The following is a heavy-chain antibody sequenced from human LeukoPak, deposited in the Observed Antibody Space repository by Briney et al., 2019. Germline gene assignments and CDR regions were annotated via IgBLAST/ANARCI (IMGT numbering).Heavy chain of an antibody. CDR1: GFTFSRYW. D-gene: IGHD3-16*02. CDR2: IKEDGSEK. V-gene: IGHV3-7*04. J-gene: IGHJ4*02. CDR3: AREKELSS. Sequence: GGFLRLSCAASGFTFSRYWMNWVRQAPGKGLEWVANIKEDGSEKYYVDSVKGRFTISRDNAKNSLYLQMNSLRAEDTAVYYCAREKELSSWGQGTLVTVSS.